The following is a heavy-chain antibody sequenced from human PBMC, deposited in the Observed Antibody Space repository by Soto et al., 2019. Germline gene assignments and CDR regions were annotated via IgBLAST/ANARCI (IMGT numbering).Heavy chain of an antibody. D-gene: IGHD3-9*01. Sequence: GGSLRLSCTASGFTFGDYAMSWFRQAPGKGLEWVGFIRSKAYGGTTEYAASVKGRFTISRDDSKSIAYLQMNSLKTEDTAVYYCTRPNPLRYFDWLFPPHFDYWGQGTLVTVSS. CDR3: TRPNPLRYFDWLFPPHFDY. J-gene: IGHJ4*02. CDR2: IRSKAYGGTT. V-gene: IGHV3-49*03. CDR1: GFTFGDYA.